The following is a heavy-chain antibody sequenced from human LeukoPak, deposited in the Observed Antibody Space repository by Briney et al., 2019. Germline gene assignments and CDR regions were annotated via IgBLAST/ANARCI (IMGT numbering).Heavy chain of an antibody. D-gene: IGHD6-13*01. Sequence: PSETLSLTRSVSGSSVSSYYWTWIRQPAGKGLEWIGRRYGTGNSNTFYSSSFKSRVTMSVDTSKNQFSLRLTSVTAADTAVYYCARMGPAAAGIVDWGQGTLVTVSS. CDR3: ARMGPAAAGIVD. CDR1: GSSVSSYY. V-gene: IGHV4-4*07. J-gene: IGHJ4*02. CDR2: RYGTGNS.